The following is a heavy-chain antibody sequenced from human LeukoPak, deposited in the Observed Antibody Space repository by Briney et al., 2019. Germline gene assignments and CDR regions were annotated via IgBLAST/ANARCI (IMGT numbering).Heavy chain of an antibody. J-gene: IGHJ4*02. V-gene: IGHV1-46*01. CDR3: AVSPQAVVGPFDY. CDR2: INPTDGSA. D-gene: IGHD2-15*01. CDR1: GYTFTSNY. Sequence: ASVKVSCKASGYTFTSNYMHWVRQAPGQGLEWMGIINPTDGSANSAQKFQGRVTMTRDTSISTAYMELSRLRSDDTAVCYCAVSPQAVVGPFDYWGQGTLVTVSS.